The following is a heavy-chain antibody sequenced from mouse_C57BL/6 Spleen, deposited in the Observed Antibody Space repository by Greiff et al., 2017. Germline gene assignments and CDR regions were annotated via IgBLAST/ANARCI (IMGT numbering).Heavy chain of an antibody. J-gene: IGHJ1*03. CDR1: GFTFSDYG. CDR2: ISTGSSTV. CDR3: ARRGTTGYFDV. Sequence: EVQLVESGGGLVKPGGSLKLSCAASGFTFSDYGMHWVRQAPEKGLEWVAFISTGSSTVYYADTVKGRFTISRDNAKNTLFLQMTSLRSEDTAMDYCARRGTTGYFDVWGTGTTVTVAS. D-gene: IGHD1-1*01. V-gene: IGHV5-17*01.